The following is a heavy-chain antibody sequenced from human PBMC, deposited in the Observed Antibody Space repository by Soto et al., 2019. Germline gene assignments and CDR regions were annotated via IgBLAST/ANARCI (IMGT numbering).Heavy chain of an antibody. Sequence: PGESLKISCAASGFTFRSSWMSWVRLPPGNGLEWVANIKDDGSETYYVDSVKGRFTISRDNAKNALYLQMNSLRVEDTAAYYCVNSYAARGWYEGSDYWGRGTVVTVSS. CDR3: VNSYAARGWYEGSDY. D-gene: IGHD6-19*01. J-gene: IGHJ4*02. CDR1: GFTFRSSW. CDR2: IKDDGSET. V-gene: IGHV3-7*03.